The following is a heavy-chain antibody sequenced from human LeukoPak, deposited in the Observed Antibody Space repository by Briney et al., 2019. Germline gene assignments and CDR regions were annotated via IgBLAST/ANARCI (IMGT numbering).Heavy chain of an antibody. D-gene: IGHD1-7*01. V-gene: IGHV5-51*01. Sequence: HGESLKISCKGSGYSFTSYWIGWVRQMPGKGLEWMGIIYPGDSDTRYSPSFQGQVTISADKPISTAYLQWSSLKASDTAMYYCARHKFGELVLVDYWGQGTLVTVSS. CDR2: IYPGDSDT. CDR3: ARHKFGELVLVDY. J-gene: IGHJ4*02. CDR1: GYSFTSYW.